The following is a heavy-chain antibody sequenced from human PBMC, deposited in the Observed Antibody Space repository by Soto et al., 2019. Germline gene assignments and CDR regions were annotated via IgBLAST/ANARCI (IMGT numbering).Heavy chain of an antibody. D-gene: IGHD2-2*03. CDR1: GDSIGSYS. CDR3: AREGNLGRWIQPLDS. Sequence: SETLSLTCTVSGDSIGSYSWSWIRQPPGKGLEWIGNIHYNGNTKYSPSLKSRVTMSVDTSKNHFSLKLISVTTADTAVYFCAREGNLGRWIQPLDSWGQGTLVTVSS. V-gene: IGHV4-59*01. J-gene: IGHJ4*02. CDR2: IHYNGNT.